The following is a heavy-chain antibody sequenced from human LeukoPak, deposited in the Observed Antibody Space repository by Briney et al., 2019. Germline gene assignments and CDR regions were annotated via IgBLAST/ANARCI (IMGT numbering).Heavy chain of an antibody. J-gene: IGHJ4*02. D-gene: IGHD3-10*01. CDR3: ARGGWYYYGSGSYIKTYYFDY. CDR1: GGTFSSYA. Sequence: GASVKVSCKASGGTFSSYAISWVRQAPGQGLEWMGGIIPIFGTANYAQKLQGRVTITTDESTSTAYMELSSLRSEDTAVYYCARGGWYYYGSGSYIKTYYFDYWGQGTLVTVSS. CDR2: IIPIFGTA. V-gene: IGHV1-69*05.